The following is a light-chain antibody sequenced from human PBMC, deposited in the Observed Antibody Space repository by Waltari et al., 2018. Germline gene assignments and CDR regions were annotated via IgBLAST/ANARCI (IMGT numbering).Light chain of an antibody. CDR2: KAS. CDR1: QSVKNN. CDR3: QEYDSLPIT. Sequence: DIQMTQSPSTLSASVGDRVTITCRASQSVKNNLAWYQQKPGKAPKVLIHKASRLESGVPLRFSGSGFGTEFTLTISSLQPDDSATYYCQEYDSLPITFGGGTKVEI. J-gene: IGKJ4*01. V-gene: IGKV1-5*03.